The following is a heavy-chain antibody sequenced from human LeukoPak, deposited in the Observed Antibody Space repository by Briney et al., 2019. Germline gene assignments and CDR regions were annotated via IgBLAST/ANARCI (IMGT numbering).Heavy chain of an antibody. CDR3: VRDSRYCPDV. CDR1: GFTFSSYW. V-gene: IGHV3-74*01. CDR2: VSSDGSIT. D-gene: IGHD2-8*02. J-gene: IGHJ6*02. Sequence: GGSLRLSCAASGFTFSSYWMHWVRQAPGKGLVWVSRVSSDGSITDYTDSVKGRFTISRDNAKNTLYLQMNSLRAEDTAVYYCVRDSRYCPDVWGQGTTVTVSS.